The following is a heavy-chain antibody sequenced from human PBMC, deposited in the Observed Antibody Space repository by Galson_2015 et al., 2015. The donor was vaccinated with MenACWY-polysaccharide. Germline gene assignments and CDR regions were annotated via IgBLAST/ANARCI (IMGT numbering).Heavy chain of an antibody. D-gene: IGHD6-19*01. CDR2: ISAYNGNK. V-gene: IGHV1-18*01. CDR3: TRDLGHITVAGIFFDH. Sequence: SVKVSCKASGYTFTDFGISWVRQAPGQGLEWLGWISAYNGNKNYAQKIQGRVPMTTDTSTSTAYMELRSLRSDDTAVYYCTRDLGHITVAGIFFDHRGHGILATVSS. CDR1: GYTFTDFG. J-gene: IGHJ4*01.